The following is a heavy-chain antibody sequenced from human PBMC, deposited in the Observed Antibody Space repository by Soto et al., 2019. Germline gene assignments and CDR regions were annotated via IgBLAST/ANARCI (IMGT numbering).Heavy chain of an antibody. CDR2: IYYSGST. V-gene: IGHV4-39*01. D-gene: IGHD2-15*01. Sequence: QLQLQESGPGLVKPSETLSLTCTVSGGSISSSSYYWGWIRQPPGNGLEWIGSIYYSGSTYYNPSLKSRVTISVDTSRNQFSLKLRSVTAADTAVYYCARVVDGLGDIVVVVAATGYYYYMDVWGKGTTVTVSS. CDR3: ARVVDGLGDIVVVVAATGYYYYMDV. CDR1: GGSISSSSYY. J-gene: IGHJ6*03.